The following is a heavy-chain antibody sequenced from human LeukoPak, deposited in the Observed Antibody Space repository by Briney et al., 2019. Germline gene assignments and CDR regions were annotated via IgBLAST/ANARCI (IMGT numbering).Heavy chain of an antibody. D-gene: IGHD3-22*01. CDR2: INPNSGGT. J-gene: IGHJ4*02. Sequence: ASVKVSCKASGYTFTGYYMHWVRQAPGQGLEWMGRINPNSGGTNYAQEFQGRVTMTRDTSINTAYMDLSRLRSDDTAVYYCARGSNSVYYFNVVAPYYFDYWGQGTLVTVSS. CDR1: GYTFTGYY. V-gene: IGHV1-2*06. CDR3: ARGSNSVYYFNVVAPYYFDY.